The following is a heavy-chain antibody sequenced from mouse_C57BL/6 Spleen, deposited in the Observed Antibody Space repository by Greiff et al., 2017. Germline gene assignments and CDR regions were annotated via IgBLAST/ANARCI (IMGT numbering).Heavy chain of an antibody. Sequence: QVQLQQSGPELVKPGASVKLSCKASGYTFTSYAINWVKQRPGQGLEWIGWIYPRDGSTKYNEKFKGKATLTVDTSSSTAYMELHSLTSEDSAVYFCARGVSRPYYYAMDYWGQGTSVTVSS. J-gene: IGHJ4*01. CDR1: GYTFTSYA. V-gene: IGHV1-85*01. CDR3: ARGVSRPYYYAMDY. CDR2: IYPRDGST.